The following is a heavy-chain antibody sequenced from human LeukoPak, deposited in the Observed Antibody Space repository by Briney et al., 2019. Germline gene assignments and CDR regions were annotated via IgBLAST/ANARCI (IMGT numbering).Heavy chain of an antibody. Sequence: GGSLRLSCAASGFTFSSYPMHWVRQTPGKGLEWVAVMSYDGSNEYYADSVKGRFTISRDNSKNTLYLQMNSLRAEDTAVYYCARDRRCRSCSSPSCPDYWGQGTLVTVSS. CDR3: ARDRRCRSCSSPSCPDY. CDR1: GFTFSSYP. CDR2: MSYDGSNE. J-gene: IGHJ4*02. D-gene: IGHD2-2*01. V-gene: IGHV3-30*04.